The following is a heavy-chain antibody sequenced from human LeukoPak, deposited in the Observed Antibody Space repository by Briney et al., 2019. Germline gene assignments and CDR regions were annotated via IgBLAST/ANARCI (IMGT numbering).Heavy chain of an antibody. CDR1: GYTFTGYY. J-gene: IGHJ5*02. Sequence: ASVKVSCKASGYTFTGYYMHWVRQAPGQGLEWMGCINPNSGGTNYAQKFQGRVTMTRDTSISTAYMELSRLRSDDTAVYYCARGYYYGSGSIRGAFDPWGQGALVTVSS. D-gene: IGHD3-10*01. CDR2: INPNSGGT. CDR3: ARGYYYGSGSIRGAFDP. V-gene: IGHV1-2*02.